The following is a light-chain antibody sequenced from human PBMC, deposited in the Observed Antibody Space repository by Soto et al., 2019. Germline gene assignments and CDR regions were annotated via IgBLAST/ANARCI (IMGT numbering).Light chain of an antibody. Sequence: DLQMTQSPSSLSASVGDRVTITCRASQSISNYLNWYQQKPGKAPKLLIYAASSLQSGVPSRFSGSGSGTDFTLTISSLPPEDFATYYCQQSYSTPYTFGQGTKLEIK. V-gene: IGKV1-39*01. CDR2: AAS. CDR1: QSISNY. J-gene: IGKJ2*01. CDR3: QQSYSTPYT.